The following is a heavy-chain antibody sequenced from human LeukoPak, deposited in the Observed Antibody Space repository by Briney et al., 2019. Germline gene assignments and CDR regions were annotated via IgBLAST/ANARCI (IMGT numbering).Heavy chain of an antibody. CDR3: ASVATAMGTNYYYMDV. V-gene: IGHV4-34*01. CDR1: GGSFSGYY. CDR2: INHSGST. D-gene: IGHD5-18*01. J-gene: IGHJ6*03. Sequence: SETLSLTCAVYGGSFSGYYWSWIRQPPGKGLEWIGEINHSGSTNYNPSLKSRVTISVDTSKNQFSLKLSSVTAADTAVYYCASVATAMGTNYYYMDVWGKGTTVTVSS.